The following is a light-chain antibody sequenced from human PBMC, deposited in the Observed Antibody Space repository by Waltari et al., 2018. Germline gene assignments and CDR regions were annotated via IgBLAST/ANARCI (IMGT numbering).Light chain of an antibody. V-gene: IGKV3-15*01. CDR3: QQYKNWSLT. Sequence: EIVMTQSPATLSVSPGERATLSCRASQSVSSNLAWYQQKPGQAPRLRIYGASTRATGIPSRFSGSVSGTEFTLTISSLQSEEFAVYYCQQYKNWSLTFGGGTKVEIK. CDR1: QSVSSN. CDR2: GAS. J-gene: IGKJ4*01.